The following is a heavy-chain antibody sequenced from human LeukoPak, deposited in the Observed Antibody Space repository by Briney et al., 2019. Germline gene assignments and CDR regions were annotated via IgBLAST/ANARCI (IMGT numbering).Heavy chain of an antibody. D-gene: IGHD3-22*01. CDR1: GFTFSSYS. V-gene: IGHV3-21*01. J-gene: IGHJ4*02. Sequence: GGSLRLSCAASGFTFSSYSMNWVRQAPGKGLEWVSSISSSSSYIYYADSVKGRFTISRDNAENSLYLQMNSLRAEDTAVYYCARDNAHYYDSSGYIHFDYWGQGTLVTVSS. CDR2: ISSSSSYI. CDR3: ARDNAHYYDSSGYIHFDY.